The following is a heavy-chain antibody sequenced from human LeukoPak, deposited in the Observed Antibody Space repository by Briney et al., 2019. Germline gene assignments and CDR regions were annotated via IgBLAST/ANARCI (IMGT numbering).Heavy chain of an antibody. D-gene: IGHD6-13*01. Sequence: PGGSLRLSCTDSRFTLGDYAMSWFRQAPGKGLEWVSRINSDGSSTNYADSVKGRFTIPRENAKNTLYLQMDSLRAEDTAVYYCTAAGRCYLDYWGQGTLVTVSS. J-gene: IGHJ4*02. CDR2: INSDGSST. V-gene: IGHV3-74*01. CDR3: TAAGRCYLDY. CDR1: RFTLGDYA.